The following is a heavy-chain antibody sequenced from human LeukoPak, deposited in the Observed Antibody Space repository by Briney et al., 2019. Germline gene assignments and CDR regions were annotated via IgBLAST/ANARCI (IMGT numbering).Heavy chain of an antibody. CDR3: ARLRVTPVSGALDY. Sequence: SQTLSLTCAISGDSVSSKSAAWNWIRQSPSRGLEWLGRTYYRSKWNNDYAVSVRGRITINPDTSKIQFSLKLNSVTAADTAVYYCARLRVTPVSGALDYWGQGTLVTVSS. J-gene: IGHJ4*02. D-gene: IGHD2-21*02. CDR2: TYYRSKWNN. CDR1: GDSVSSKSAA. V-gene: IGHV6-1*01.